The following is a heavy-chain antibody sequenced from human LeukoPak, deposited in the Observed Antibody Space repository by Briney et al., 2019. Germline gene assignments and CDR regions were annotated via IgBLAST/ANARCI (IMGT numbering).Heavy chain of an antibody. CDR2: ISYDGSNK. J-gene: IGHJ3*02. D-gene: IGHD1-26*01. CDR1: GFTFSSYA. V-gene: IGHV3-30*04. Sequence: GRSLRLSRAASGFTFSSYAMHWVRQAPGKGLEWVAVISYDGSNKYYADSVKGRFTISRDNSKNTLYLQMNSLRAEDTAVYYCARARGGSYGSAFDIWGQGTMVTVSS. CDR3: ARARGGSYGSAFDI.